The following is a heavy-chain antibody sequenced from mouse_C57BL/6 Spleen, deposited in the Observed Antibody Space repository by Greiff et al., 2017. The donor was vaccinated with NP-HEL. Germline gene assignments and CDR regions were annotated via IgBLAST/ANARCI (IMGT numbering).Heavy chain of an antibody. V-gene: IGHV1-55*01. CDR2: IYPGSGST. CDR1: GYTFTSYW. Sequence: VQLQQSGAELVKPGASVKMSCKASGYTFTSYWITWVKQRPGQGLEWIGDIYPGSGSTNYNEKFKSKATLTVDTSSSTAYMQLSSLTSEDSAVYYCARSGYGPYYFDYWGQGTTLTVSS. J-gene: IGHJ2*01. D-gene: IGHD2-2*01. CDR3: ARSGYGPYYFDY.